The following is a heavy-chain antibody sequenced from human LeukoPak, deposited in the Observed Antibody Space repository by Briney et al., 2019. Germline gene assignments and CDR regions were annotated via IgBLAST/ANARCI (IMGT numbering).Heavy chain of an antibody. Sequence: GGSLRLSCAASGFTFSSYSMNWVRQAPGKGLEWVSYISSSSSTIYYADSVKGRFTISRDNAKNSLYLQMNSLRAEDTAVYYCARDRYYDSSGYYYPFDYWGQGTLVTVSS. V-gene: IGHV3-48*04. CDR1: GFTFSSYS. J-gene: IGHJ4*02. CDR2: ISSSSSTI. CDR3: ARDRYYDSSGYYYPFDY. D-gene: IGHD3-22*01.